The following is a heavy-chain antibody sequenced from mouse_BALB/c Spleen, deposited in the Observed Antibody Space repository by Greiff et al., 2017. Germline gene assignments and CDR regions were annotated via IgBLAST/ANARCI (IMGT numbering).Heavy chain of an antibody. J-gene: IGHJ2*01. CDR1: GFSLTSYG. CDR3: ARWLLPSGYFDY. Sequence: QVQLQQSGPGLVQPSQSLSITCTVSGFSLTSYGVHWVRQSPGKGLEWLGVIWSGGSTDYNAAFISRLSISKDNSKSQVFFKMNSLQANDTAIHYCARWLLPSGYFDYWGQGTTLTVSS. D-gene: IGHD2-3*01. CDR2: IWSGGST. V-gene: IGHV2-2*02.